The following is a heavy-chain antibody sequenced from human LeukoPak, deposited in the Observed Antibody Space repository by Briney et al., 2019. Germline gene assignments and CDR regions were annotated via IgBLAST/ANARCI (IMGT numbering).Heavy chain of an antibody. CDR2: ISYDGSNK. J-gene: IGHJ6*02. V-gene: IGHV3-30*18. Sequence: GGSLRLSCAASGFTVSSNYMSWVRQAPGKGLEWVAVISYDGSNKYYADSVKGRFTISRDNSKNTLYLQMNSLRAEDTAVYYCAKDQGFGSQWLVLNYYGMDVWGQGTTVTVSS. CDR3: AKDQGFGSQWLVLNYYGMDV. D-gene: IGHD6-19*01. CDR1: GFTVSSNY.